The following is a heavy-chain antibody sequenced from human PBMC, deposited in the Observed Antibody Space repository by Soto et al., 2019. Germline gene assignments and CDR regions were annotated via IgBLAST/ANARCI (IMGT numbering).Heavy chain of an antibody. Sequence: EVQLVESGGDLVQPGGSLRLSCAASGFTFSSHEMKWIRQAPGKGLVRVSYISSSGTTIYYADSVKGRFTISRDNAKNSLFLQMNSLRAEVTALYYCARGRVYWGQGTLVTVSS. J-gene: IGHJ4*02. CDR3: ARGRVY. CDR2: ISSSGTTI. V-gene: IGHV3-48*03. CDR1: GFTFSSHE.